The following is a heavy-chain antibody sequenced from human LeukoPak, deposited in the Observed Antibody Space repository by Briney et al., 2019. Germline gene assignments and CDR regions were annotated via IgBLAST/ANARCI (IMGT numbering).Heavy chain of an antibody. Sequence: GGSLRLSCAASGFSFSNYGMHWVRQAPGKGLEWVAFIRYDGSNKYYADSVKGRFTISRDNSKNTLYLQMNSLRAEDTAVYYCANDQCGLQTVYYYYYMDVWGKGTTVTVSS. V-gene: IGHV3-30*02. J-gene: IGHJ6*03. CDR2: IRYDGSNK. CDR3: ANDQCGLQTVYYYYYMDV. CDR1: GFSFSNYG. D-gene: IGHD4-11*01.